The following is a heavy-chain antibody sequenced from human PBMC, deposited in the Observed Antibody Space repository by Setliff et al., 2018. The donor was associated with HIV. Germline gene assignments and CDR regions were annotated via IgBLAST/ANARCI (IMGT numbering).Heavy chain of an antibody. D-gene: IGHD3-22*01. CDR3: ARASYYYDSSGYYFGY. J-gene: IGHJ4*02. CDR1: GFTFRSYA. CDR2: ISNDGSNE. Sequence: GESLRLSCAASGFTFRSYAMHWVRQAPGKGLEWVAVISNDGSNEYYADSVKGRFTISRDNSKNTLWLQMNSLRAEDTAVYYCARASYYYDSSGYYFGYWGQGTLVTVSS. V-gene: IGHV3-30*01.